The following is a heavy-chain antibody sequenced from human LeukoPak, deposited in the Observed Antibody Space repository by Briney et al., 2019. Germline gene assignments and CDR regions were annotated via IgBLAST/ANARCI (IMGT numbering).Heavy chain of an antibody. D-gene: IGHD3-10*01. J-gene: IGHJ5*02. Sequence: GESLKISCKGSGYSFTSYWIGWVRQMPGKGLEWMGIIYPGDSDTRYSPSFQGQVTISADKSISTAYLQWSSLKASDTAMYYCARGYYMVRGVMGHSSWFDPWGQGTLVTVSS. CDR3: ARGYYMVRGVMGHSSWFDP. CDR1: GYSFTSYW. CDR2: IYPGDSDT. V-gene: IGHV5-51*01.